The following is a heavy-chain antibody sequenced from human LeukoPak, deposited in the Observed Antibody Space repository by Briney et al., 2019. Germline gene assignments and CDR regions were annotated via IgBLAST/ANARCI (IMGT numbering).Heavy chain of an antibody. J-gene: IGHJ4*02. Sequence: SLRLSCIASGFTFGDHAMSWVRQAPGKGLEWVSVIYSGGSTYYADSVKGRFTISRDNSKNTLYLQMNSLRAEDTAVYYCARKGSHWGQGTLVTVSS. CDR1: GFTFGDHA. CDR3: ARKGSH. D-gene: IGHD2-15*01. CDR2: IYSGGST. V-gene: IGHV3-53*01.